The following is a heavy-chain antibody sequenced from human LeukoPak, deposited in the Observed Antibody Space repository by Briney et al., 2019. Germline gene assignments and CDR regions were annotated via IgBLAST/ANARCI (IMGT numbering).Heavy chain of an antibody. Sequence: SETLSLTCAVYGGSFSGYYWSWIRQPPGKGLEWIGEINHSGSTNYNPSLKSRVTISVDTSKNQFSLKLSSVTAGDTAVYYCARLRPHYYGSGPGDVWGKGTTVTVSS. D-gene: IGHD3-10*01. CDR2: INHSGST. J-gene: IGHJ6*04. CDR1: GGSFSGYY. CDR3: ARLRPHYYGSGPGDV. V-gene: IGHV4-34*01.